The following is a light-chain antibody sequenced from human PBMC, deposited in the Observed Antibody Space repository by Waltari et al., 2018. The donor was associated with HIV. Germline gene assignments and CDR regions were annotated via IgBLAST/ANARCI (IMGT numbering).Light chain of an antibody. J-gene: IGLJ3*02. V-gene: IGLV3-21*02. CDR2: DQS. CDR3: QVWDYTSGDHLWV. Sequence: SYVLTQPPSVSVAPGQTARITCGGNNIGSKSAPWYQQKPGQAPVLVVYDQSDRPSAIPERFSGSSSGNTATLTLSRVEAGDEADYYCQVWDYTSGDHLWVFGGGTKLTVL. CDR1: NIGSKS.